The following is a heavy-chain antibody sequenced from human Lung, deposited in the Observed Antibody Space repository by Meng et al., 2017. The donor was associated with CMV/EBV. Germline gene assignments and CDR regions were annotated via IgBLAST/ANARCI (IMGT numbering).Heavy chain of an antibody. CDR1: GFTFKNYA. J-gene: IGHJ6*02. CDR2: ISYDGYNK. D-gene: IGHD1-1*01. CDR3: ARGLEYPEYYYGMDV. Sequence: SXAASGFTFKNYAIHWLRQAPGKGLEWVAVISYDGYNKYYADSLKGRFTISRDNSKNTLYLQMNSLRAEDSAVYYCARGLEYPEYYYGMDVWGQGXTVTVSS. V-gene: IGHV3-30-3*01.